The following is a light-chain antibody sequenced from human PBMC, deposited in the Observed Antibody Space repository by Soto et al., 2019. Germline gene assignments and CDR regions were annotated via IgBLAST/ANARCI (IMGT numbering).Light chain of an antibody. Sequence: EIVLTQSPGTLSLSPGERATLSCRASQSVANNYLAWYQQKPGQAPRLLMYDASSRATGIPDRFSGSGSGTDFTLNISRLEPEDFAVYYCEQYGSTPLTFGGGTKVEIK. CDR1: QSVANNY. J-gene: IGKJ4*01. CDR3: EQYGSTPLT. V-gene: IGKV3-20*01. CDR2: DAS.